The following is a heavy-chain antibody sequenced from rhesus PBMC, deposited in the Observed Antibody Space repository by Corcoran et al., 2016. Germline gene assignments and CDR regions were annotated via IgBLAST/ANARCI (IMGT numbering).Heavy chain of an antibody. CDR2: INGNSGST. D-gene: IGHD3-3*01. J-gene: IGHJ4*01. CDR1: GGSFSGYW. Sequence: QVQMQESGPGLVKPSETLSLTCAVSGGSFSGYWWSWIRHPPGKGLEWIGEINGNSGSTNNNPSLKSRVTISKAASQNQFALKLSSVTAADTAVYYCARTYYNIWTGYLDYWGQGVLVTVSS. V-gene: IGHV4-80*01. CDR3: ARTYYNIWTGYLDY.